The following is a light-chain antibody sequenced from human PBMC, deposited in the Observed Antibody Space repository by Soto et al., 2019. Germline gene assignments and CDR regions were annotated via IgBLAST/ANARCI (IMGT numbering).Light chain of an antibody. Sequence: QSVLTQPASMSGSPGQSITISCTGTSSDVGSYYPVSWFQQHPGKAPKLIIYEVNKRPSGVSVRFSGSKSGNTASLTISGLQAADEAEYYCCSYAGDTTFFVFGTGTKVTVL. CDR1: SSDVGSYYP. CDR3: CSYAGDTTFFV. CDR2: EVN. J-gene: IGLJ1*01. V-gene: IGLV2-23*02.